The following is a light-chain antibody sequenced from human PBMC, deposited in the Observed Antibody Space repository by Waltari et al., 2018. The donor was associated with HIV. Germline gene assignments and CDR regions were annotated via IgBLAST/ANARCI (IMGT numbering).Light chain of an antibody. J-gene: IGLJ2*01. CDR1: SGSIADYF. V-gene: IGLV6-57*01. CDR3: QSFDRHTEVV. CDR2: EHD. Sequence: FMLTQPHSVSESPGKTVTISCTRSSGSIADYFVQLYKQRPGSSPTTVIYEHDQRPSGVPDRFSGSIDISSNSASLIISGLKTEDEAEYFCQSFDRHTEVVFGGGTKLTVL.